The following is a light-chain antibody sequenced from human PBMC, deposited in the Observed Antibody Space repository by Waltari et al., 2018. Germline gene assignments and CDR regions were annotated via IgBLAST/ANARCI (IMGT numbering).Light chain of an antibody. CDR1: QALGSE. V-gene: IGKV1-6*02. Sequence: AIQMTQSPSSLSASVGGRVTITCRATQALGSELAWYQRRPGEAPKVLIYGASRLQNGVPSRFSGSGSGTYFTLTISSLQPEDFATYYCLQEYNYPRTFGQGTKVEV. J-gene: IGKJ1*01. CDR2: GAS. CDR3: LQEYNYPRT.